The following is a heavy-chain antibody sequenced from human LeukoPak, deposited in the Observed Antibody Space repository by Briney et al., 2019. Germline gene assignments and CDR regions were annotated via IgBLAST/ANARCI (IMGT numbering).Heavy chain of an antibody. V-gene: IGHV3-23*01. D-gene: IGHD1-26*01. CDR1: GFTFSTYG. CDR3: ARVARLVGATFFDY. J-gene: IGHJ4*02. Sequence: PGGSLRLSCAAPGFTFSTYGMSWVRQAPGKGLEWVSVITGSGGSTFYADSVKGRFTISRDNSKNSLYLQMNSLRAEDTAVYYCARVARLVGATFFDYWGQGTLVTVSS. CDR2: ITGSGGST.